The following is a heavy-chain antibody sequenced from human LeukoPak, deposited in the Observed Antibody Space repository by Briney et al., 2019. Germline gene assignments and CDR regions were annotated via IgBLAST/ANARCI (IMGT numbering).Heavy chain of an antibody. V-gene: IGHV3-66*01. D-gene: IGHD4-17*01. CDR3: ARDYGDYAGGDAFDI. CDR2: IYSGGST. CDR1: GFTVSSNY. Sequence: GGSLRLSCAASGFTVSSNYMSWVRQAPGKGLEWVSVIYSGGSTYYADSEKGRFTISRDNSKNTLYLQMNSLRAEDTAVYYCARDYGDYAGGDAFDIWGQGTMVTVSS. J-gene: IGHJ3*02.